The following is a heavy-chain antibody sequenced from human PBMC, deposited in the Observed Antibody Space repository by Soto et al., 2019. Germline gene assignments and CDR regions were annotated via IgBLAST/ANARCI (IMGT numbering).Heavy chain of an antibody. CDR3: ARGGDGYIDFDY. V-gene: IGHV1-69*06. Sequence: QVQLVQSGAEVKKPGSSVKVSCKASGGTFSSYAISWVRQAPGQGLEWMGGIIPIFGTANYAQKFKGRVTITADKSTGTSDMELSSLRSEDTAVYYWARGGDGYIDFDYWGQGTLVTVSS. J-gene: IGHJ4*02. D-gene: IGHD5-12*01. CDR1: GGTFSSYA. CDR2: IIPIFGTA.